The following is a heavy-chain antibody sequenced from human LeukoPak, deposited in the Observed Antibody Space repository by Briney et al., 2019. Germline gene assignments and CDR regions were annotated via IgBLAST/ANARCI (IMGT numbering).Heavy chain of an antibody. D-gene: IGHD3-22*01. V-gene: IGHV4-4*07. CDR2: IYTSGST. CDR3: ARETYYYDSSAYDYYYYMDV. CDR1: GGSISSYY. Sequence: SETLSLTCTVSGGSISSYYWSWIRQPAGKGLEWIGRIYTSGSTNYNPSLKSRVTMSVDTSKNQFSLKLSSVTAADTAVYYCARETYYYDSSAYDYYYYMDVWGKGTTVTVSS. J-gene: IGHJ6*03.